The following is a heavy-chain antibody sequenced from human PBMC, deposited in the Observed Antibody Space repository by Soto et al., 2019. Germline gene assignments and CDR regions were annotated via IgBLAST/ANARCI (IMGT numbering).Heavy chain of an antibody. J-gene: IGHJ5*02. D-gene: IGHD3-3*01. CDR1: GGSISSSSYY. CDR2: IYYSGST. Sequence: PSETLSLTCTVSGGSISSSSYYWGWIRQPPGKGLEWIGSIYYSGSTYYNPSLKSRVTISVDTSKNQFSLKLSSVTAADTAVYYCARPITIFGVVNPNWFDPWGQGTLVTVSS. CDR3: ARPITIFGVVNPNWFDP. V-gene: IGHV4-39*01.